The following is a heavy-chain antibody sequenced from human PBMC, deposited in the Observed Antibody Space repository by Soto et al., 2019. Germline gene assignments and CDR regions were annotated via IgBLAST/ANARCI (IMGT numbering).Heavy chain of an antibody. V-gene: IGHV4-38-2*02. D-gene: IGHD4-4*01. CDR2: IYHSGST. Sequence: SETLSLTCAVSGYSISSGYYWGWIRRPPGKGLEWIGSIYHSGSTYYNPSLKSRVTISVDTSKNQFSLKLSSVTAADTAVYYCARDHDYSNYYYGMDVWGQGTTVTVSS. CDR3: ARDHDYSNYYYGMDV. CDR1: GYSISSGYY. J-gene: IGHJ6*02.